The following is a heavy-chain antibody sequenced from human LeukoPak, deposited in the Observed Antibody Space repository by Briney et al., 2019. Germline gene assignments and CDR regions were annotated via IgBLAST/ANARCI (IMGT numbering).Heavy chain of an antibody. CDR3: ATISGGRDDY. V-gene: IGHV4-30-2*01. CDR1: GGSISSGGYS. Sequence: PSETLSLTCAVSGGSISSGGYSWSWIRQPPGKGLEWIGYIYHSGSTYYNPSLKSRVTISVDRSKNQFSLKLSSVTAADTAVYYCATISGGRDDYWGRGTLVTVSS. D-gene: IGHD2-15*01. CDR2: IYHSGST. J-gene: IGHJ4*02.